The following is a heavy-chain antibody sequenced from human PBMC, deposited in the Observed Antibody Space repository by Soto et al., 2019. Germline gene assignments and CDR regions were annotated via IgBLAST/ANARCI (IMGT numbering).Heavy chain of an antibody. CDR2: ISGYDGDT. Sequence: QVQLAQSGAEVKKPGASVKVSCKDSGYTFSSYGFTWVRQAPGQGLEWMGWISGYDGDTKYAQNFQARVTMTTDTYTITAYMELRSLRSDDTAVYYCARDDYDGSGYYFPDYWGQGTLVTVSS. V-gene: IGHV1-18*01. CDR1: GYTFSSYG. CDR3: ARDDYDGSGYYFPDY. D-gene: IGHD3-22*01. J-gene: IGHJ4*02.